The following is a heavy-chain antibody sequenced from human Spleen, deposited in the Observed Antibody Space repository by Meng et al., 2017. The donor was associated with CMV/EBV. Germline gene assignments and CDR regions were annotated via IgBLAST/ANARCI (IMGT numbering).Heavy chain of an antibody. Sequence: GESLKISCAASGFTFNTYAMHWVRQAPGKGLEWVAVISYAGSNKDYADSVKGRFTISRDNSKNTMYLQMNSLRAEDTAMYYCARDRPAADAEYFQHWGQGTLVTVS. J-gene: IGHJ1*01. V-gene: IGHV3-30-3*01. CDR3: ARDRPAADAEYFQH. D-gene: IGHD2-2*01. CDR1: GFTFNTYA. CDR2: ISYAGSNK.